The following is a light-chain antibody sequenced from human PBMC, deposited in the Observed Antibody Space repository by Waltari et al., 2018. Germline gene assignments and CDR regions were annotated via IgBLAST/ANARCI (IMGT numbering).Light chain of an antibody. Sequence: QSVLTQSPSLSAAPRQKVTISCSGNNSNIGSNYVSWYRQLPGTAPKLLIYENNKLPSGIPDRFSGSKSGTSATLGITGLQTGDEADYYCATWDKSLSGWVFGGGTKLTVL. V-gene: IGLV1-51*02. J-gene: IGLJ3*02. CDR1: NSNIGSNY. CDR2: ENN. CDR3: ATWDKSLSGWV.